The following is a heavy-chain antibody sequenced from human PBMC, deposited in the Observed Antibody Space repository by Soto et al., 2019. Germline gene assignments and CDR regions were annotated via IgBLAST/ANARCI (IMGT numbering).Heavy chain of an antibody. CDR1: GYTFANYG. D-gene: IGHD1-26*01. CDR3: TTEGGYSGSYWGLSY. CDR2: ISGYNINT. Sequence: ASVKVSCKASGYTFANYGITWVRQTSGQGLEWLGWISGYNINTHYAQKFEDRVTLTTDKSTSTVYMELNSLKIEDTAVYYCTTEGGYSGSYWGLSYWGQGTLVTVSS. J-gene: IGHJ4*02. V-gene: IGHV1-18*01.